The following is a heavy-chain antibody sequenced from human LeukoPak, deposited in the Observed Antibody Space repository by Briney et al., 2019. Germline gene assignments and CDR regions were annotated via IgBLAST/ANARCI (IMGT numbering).Heavy chain of an antibody. V-gene: IGHV4-31*03. J-gene: IGHJ4*02. CDR2: IYYSGST. Sequence: PSETLSLTCTVSGGSISSGGYYWSWIRQHPGKGLEWIGYIYYSGSTYYNPSLKSRVTISVDTSKNQFSLKLSSVTAADTAVYYCARGNPYDYIWGSYRPHFFDYWGQGTLVTVSS. D-gene: IGHD3-16*02. CDR1: GGSISSGGYY. CDR3: ARGNPYDYIWGSYRPHFFDY.